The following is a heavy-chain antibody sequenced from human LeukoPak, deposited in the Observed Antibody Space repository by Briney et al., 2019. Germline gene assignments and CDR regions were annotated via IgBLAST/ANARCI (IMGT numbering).Heavy chain of an antibody. D-gene: IGHD3-3*01. CDR2: IYYSGST. CDR3: ARDNKPNYDSYYYYGMDV. CDR1: GGSISSGGYY. J-gene: IGHJ6*02. Sequence: PSETLSLTCTVSGGSISSGGYYWSWIRQHPGKGLEWIGCIYYSGSTYYNPSLKSRVTISVDTSKNQFSLKLSSVTAADTAVYYCARDNKPNYDSYYYYGMDVWGQGTTVTVSS. V-gene: IGHV4-31*03.